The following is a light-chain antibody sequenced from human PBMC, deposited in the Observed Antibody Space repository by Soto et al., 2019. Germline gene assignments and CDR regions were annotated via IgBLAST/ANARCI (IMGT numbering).Light chain of an antibody. Sequence: DIVMTQSPDSLAVSLCERATINXXSRXSVLYSSNNKNYLAWYQQKPGQPPKXXIYWASTRESGVPDRFSGSGSGTDFTLTISSLQAEDVAVYYCQQYYSTPRTFGQGTKVDIK. CDR1: XSVLYSSNNKNY. V-gene: IGKV4-1*01. J-gene: IGKJ1*01. CDR2: WAS. CDR3: QQYYSTPRT.